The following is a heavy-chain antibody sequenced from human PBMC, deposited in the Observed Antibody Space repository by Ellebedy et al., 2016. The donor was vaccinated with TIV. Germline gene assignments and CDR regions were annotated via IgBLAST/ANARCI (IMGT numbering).Heavy chain of an antibody. CDR2: IYPGDSDA. D-gene: IGHD6-19*01. J-gene: IGHJ4*02. Sequence: GESLKISCQTSGYRFTNHWIGWVRQPPGKGLEWVGFIYPGDSDARYSPSFQGQVTISSDKSITTAYLQWRGLKASDTAMYYCARLRDALADELDYWGQGTLVTVSS. CDR1: GYRFTNHW. V-gene: IGHV5-51*01. CDR3: ARLRDALADELDY.